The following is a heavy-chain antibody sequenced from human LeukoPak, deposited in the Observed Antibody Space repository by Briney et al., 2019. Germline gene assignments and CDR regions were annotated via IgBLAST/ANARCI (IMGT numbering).Heavy chain of an antibody. CDR1: GFSFPIYW. V-gene: IGHV5-51*01. CDR2: IYPGDSDT. CDR3: ARRVGSQSSGYYMDV. J-gene: IGHJ6*03. Sequence: GQSLKISYQGSGFSFPIYWIGWVRQMPGKGLEWMGNIYPGDSDTTYSPSFQGQVSISADRSISTAYLQWSSLRTSDSAIYYCARRVGSQSSGYYMDVWGNGTTVTVSS. D-gene: IGHD6-19*01.